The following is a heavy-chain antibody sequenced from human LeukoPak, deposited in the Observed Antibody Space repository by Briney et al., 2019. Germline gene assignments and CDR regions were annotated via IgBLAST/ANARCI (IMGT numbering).Heavy chain of an antibody. J-gene: IGHJ4*02. CDR3: AREGYSSSWYDY. D-gene: IGHD6-13*01. V-gene: IGHV3-21*01. CDR2: ISGSGGST. Sequence: GGSLRLSCAASGFTFSSYSMNWVRQAPGKGLEWVSAISGSGGSTYYADSVKGRFTISRDNAKNSLYLQMNSLRAEDTAVYYCAREGYSSSWYDYWGQGTLVTVSS. CDR1: GFTFSSYS.